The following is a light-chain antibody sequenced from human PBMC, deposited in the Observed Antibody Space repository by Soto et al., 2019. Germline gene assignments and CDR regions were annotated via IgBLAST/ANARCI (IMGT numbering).Light chain of an antibody. CDR3: QQYNNWPWT. J-gene: IGKJ1*01. V-gene: IGKV3-15*01. Sequence: ELVMTQSPATLSVSPGERATLSCRASQSVSSNLAWYQQKPGQAPRLLIYGASTGATGIPGRFSGSGSGTEFTLTISSLQSEDFAVYYCQQYNNWPWTLGQGTKVEI. CDR1: QSVSSN. CDR2: GAS.